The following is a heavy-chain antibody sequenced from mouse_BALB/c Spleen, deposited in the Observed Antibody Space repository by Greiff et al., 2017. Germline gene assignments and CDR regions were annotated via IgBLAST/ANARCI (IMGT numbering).Heavy chain of an antibody. CDR2: ISSGSSTI. V-gene: IGHV5-17*02. Sequence: EVQLVESGGGLVQPGGSRKLSCAASGFTFSSFGMHWVRQAPEKGLEWVAYISSGSSTIYYADTVKGRFTISRDNPKNTLFLQMTSLRSEDTAMYYCARRYGYSYWYFDVWGAGTTVTVSS. CDR3: ARRYGYSYWYFDV. J-gene: IGHJ1*01. CDR1: GFTFSSFG. D-gene: IGHD2-2*01.